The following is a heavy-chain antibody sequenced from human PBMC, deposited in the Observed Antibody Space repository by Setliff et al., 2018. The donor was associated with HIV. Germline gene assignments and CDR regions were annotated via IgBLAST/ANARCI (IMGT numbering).Heavy chain of an antibody. CDR2: ISGSGGST. J-gene: IGHJ1*01. D-gene: IGHD2-21*02. Sequence: GGSLRLSCAGSGFTFGDYSMHWVRQAPGKGLEWVSAISGSGGSTYYADSVKGRFTISRDNSKNTLYLQMDSLRGEDTAVYYCAKDRGDEYFQHWGQGTLVTVSS. CDR1: GFTFGDYS. V-gene: IGHV3-23*01. CDR3: AKDRGDEYFQH.